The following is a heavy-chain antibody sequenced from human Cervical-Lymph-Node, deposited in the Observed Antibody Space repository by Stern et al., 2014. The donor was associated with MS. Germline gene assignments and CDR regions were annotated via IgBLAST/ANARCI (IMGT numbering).Heavy chain of an antibody. V-gene: IGHV3-30*18. Sequence: VQLVESGGGVVQPGTSLTLTCGASGFSFGNHAMHWVRQAQGKGLQWVAVISYDGSNQGYTDSVKGRFTISKDNSKSTLSLEMKSLSSEDTAVYYCAKPYGSESPYGMDVWGRGTTVTGSS. CDR2: ISYDGSNQ. J-gene: IGHJ6*02. D-gene: IGHD3-10*01. CDR1: GFSFGNHA. CDR3: AKPYGSESPYGMDV.